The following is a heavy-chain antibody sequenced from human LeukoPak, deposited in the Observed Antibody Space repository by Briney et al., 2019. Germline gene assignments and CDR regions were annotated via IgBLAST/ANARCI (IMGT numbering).Heavy chain of an antibody. CDR1: GGTFISYA. CDR3: ARGRYCSGGSCYFDY. V-gene: IGHV1-69*13. CDR2: ITPMFGTA. D-gene: IGHD2-15*01. Sequence: ASVKVSCKASGGTFISYAISWVRQAPGQGLEWMGGITPMFGTAKYAQKFQGRVTITADESTSTAYMELSSLRSEDTAVYYCARGRYCSGGSCYFDYWGQGTLVTVSS. J-gene: IGHJ4*02.